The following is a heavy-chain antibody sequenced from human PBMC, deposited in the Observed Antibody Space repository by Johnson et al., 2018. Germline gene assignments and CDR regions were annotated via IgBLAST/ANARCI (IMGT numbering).Heavy chain of an antibody. J-gene: IGHJ3*01. CDR1: GVTVTSYT. CDR2: IWYDGSQT. CDR3: ARDRPSSLPNDALDL. D-gene: IGHD6-19*01. Sequence: QVQLVQSGGGVVQPGTSLTLSCATSGVTVTSYTWHWVRQAPGKGLEWVAVIWYDGSQTVYGDSAKGRSTISRDNSNVSLQMNSLRAEDTAVYFCARDRPSSLPNDALDLWGRGTMVTVSS. V-gene: IGHV3-33*01.